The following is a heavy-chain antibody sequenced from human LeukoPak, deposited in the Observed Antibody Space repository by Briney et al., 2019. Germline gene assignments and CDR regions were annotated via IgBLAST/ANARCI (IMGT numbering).Heavy chain of an antibody. CDR3: AKDSLAAAGTRTAYYYYYMDV. J-gene: IGHJ6*03. V-gene: IGHV3-30*02. CDR1: GFTFSSYG. D-gene: IGHD6-13*01. Sequence: PGGSLRLSCAASGFTFSSYGMHWVRQAPGKGLEWVAFIRYDGSNKYYADSVKGRFTISRDNSKNTLYLQMNSLRAEDTAVYYCAKDSLAAAGTRTAYYYYYMDVWGKGTTVTVSS. CDR2: IRYDGSNK.